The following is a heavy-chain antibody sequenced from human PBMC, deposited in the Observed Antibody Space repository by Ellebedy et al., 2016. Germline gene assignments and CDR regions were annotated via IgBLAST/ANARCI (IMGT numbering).Heavy chain of an antibody. CDR2: VYYSGST. V-gene: IGHV4-61*08. D-gene: IGHD3-22*01. CDR1: GGSLTNRGAY. Sequence: SETLSLTXTVSGGSLTNRGAYWSWIRQPPGRELEWIGYVYYSGSTKFNPSLKSRVTMSVDTSKSQFSLKLTSATAADTAVYYCARGLYFDSSGYHYWFDPWGRGTLVTVSS. J-gene: IGHJ5*02. CDR3: ARGLYFDSSGYHYWFDP.